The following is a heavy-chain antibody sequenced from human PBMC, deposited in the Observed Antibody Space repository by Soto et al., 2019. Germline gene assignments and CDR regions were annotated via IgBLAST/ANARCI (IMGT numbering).Heavy chain of an antibody. Sequence: QLHLVQSGAVVKKPGASVTVSCSASGYPVTAYYMHWVRQAPGRGLEWMGGINPATGAAKYTQTFQGRVTMTRDPSTSTVLMELSGLTSGDTAVFYWARGGGVGVAGSAAFDMWGQGTVVTVSS. CDR2: INPATGAA. J-gene: IGHJ3*02. D-gene: IGHD3-3*01. CDR3: ARGGGVGVAGSAAFDM. V-gene: IGHV1-2*02. CDR1: GYPVTAYY.